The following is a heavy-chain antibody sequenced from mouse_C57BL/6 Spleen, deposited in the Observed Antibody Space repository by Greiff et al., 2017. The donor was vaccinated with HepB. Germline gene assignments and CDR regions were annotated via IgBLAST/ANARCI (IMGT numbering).Heavy chain of an antibody. D-gene: IGHD1-1*01. V-gene: IGHV1-64*01. CDR3: VPLFITTVVATRDYAMDY. CDR1: GYTFTSYW. Sequence: QVQLQQPGAELVKPGASVKLSCKASGYTFTSYWMHWVKQRPGQGLEWIGMIHPNSGSTNYNEKFKSKATLTVDKSSSTAYMQLSSLTSEDSAVYYCVPLFITTVVATRDYAMDYWGQGTSVTVSS. CDR2: IHPNSGST. J-gene: IGHJ4*01.